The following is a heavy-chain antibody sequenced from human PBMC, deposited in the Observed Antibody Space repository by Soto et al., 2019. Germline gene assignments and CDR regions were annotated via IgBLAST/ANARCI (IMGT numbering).Heavy chain of an antibody. D-gene: IGHD6-6*01. CDR2: INNSGGST. Sequence: GGSLRLSCAASGFIFSNYGMHWARQAPGKGLEWVSGINNSGGSTYYAGSVKGRFTISRDNSKNTLYLQMNSLRAEDTAVYYCAKSIAARPYDYWSQGTLVTVSS. V-gene: IGHV3-23*01. CDR1: GFIFSNYG. CDR3: AKSIAARPYDY. J-gene: IGHJ4*02.